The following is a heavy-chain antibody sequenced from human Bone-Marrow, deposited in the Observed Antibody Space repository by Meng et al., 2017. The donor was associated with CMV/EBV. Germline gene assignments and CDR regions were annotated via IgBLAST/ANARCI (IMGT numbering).Heavy chain of an antibody. CDR1: GFTSSGSS. CDR3: TCCSYSRWYSAN. V-gene: IGHV3-73*01. Sequence: GESLKIPCAASGFTSSGSSMHWDRQASGKGLEWVGRIRSKAGSYATVYAASVKGRFTISRDETKNTAYLQMNSRKTDDTAVDYCTCCSYSRWYSANWGQGTLVTVSS. CDR2: IRSKAGSYAT. J-gene: IGHJ4*02. D-gene: IGHD2-15*01.